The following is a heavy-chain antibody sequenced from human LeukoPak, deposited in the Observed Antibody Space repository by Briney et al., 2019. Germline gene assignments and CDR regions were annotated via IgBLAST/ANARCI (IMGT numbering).Heavy chain of an antibody. D-gene: IGHD1-7*01. CDR1: GFTFSDYY. CDR2: ISSSGSTI. Sequence: GGSLRLSCAASGFTFSDYYMSWVRQAPGKGLEWVSYISSSGSTIYYADSVKGRFTISRDNAKNSLYLQMNSLRAEDTAVYYCARDYDWNYTFDYWGQGTLVTVSS. CDR3: ARDYDWNYTFDY. J-gene: IGHJ4*02. V-gene: IGHV3-11*01.